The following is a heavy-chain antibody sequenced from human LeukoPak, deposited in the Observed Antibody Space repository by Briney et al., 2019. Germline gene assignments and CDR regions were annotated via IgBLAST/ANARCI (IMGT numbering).Heavy chain of an antibody. Sequence: GGSLRLSCAASGFTFSSYAMSWVRQAPGKRLEWVSAISGSGASTYYPDSVKGRFTISRDNSKNTLSLQMNSLRAEDTAVYYCAPDLRGSASSLDDWGQGTLVTVSS. V-gene: IGHV3-23*01. CDR3: APDLRGSASSLDD. J-gene: IGHJ4*02. CDR1: GFTFSSYA. D-gene: IGHD6-25*01. CDR2: ISGSGAST.